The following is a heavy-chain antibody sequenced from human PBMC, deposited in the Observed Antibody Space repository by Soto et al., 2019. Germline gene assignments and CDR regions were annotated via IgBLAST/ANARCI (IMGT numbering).Heavy chain of an antibody. Sequence: QVQLVQSGAEVKKPGSSVKVSCKASGGTFSSYTISWVRQAPGQGLEWMGRIIPILGIANYAQKFQGRVTITADKSTSTAYRELSSLRSEDTAVYYCARDLMNCSSTSCLRWFDPWGQGTLVTVSS. D-gene: IGHD2-2*01. CDR2: IIPILGIA. CDR1: GGTFSSYT. CDR3: ARDLMNCSSTSCLRWFDP. J-gene: IGHJ5*02. V-gene: IGHV1-69*08.